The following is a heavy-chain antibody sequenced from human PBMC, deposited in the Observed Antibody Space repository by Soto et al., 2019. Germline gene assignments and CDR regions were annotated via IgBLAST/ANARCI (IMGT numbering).Heavy chain of an antibody. Sequence: EVQLVESGGGLVQPGASLTLSCAASGFPFSSYWMHWVRQAPGKGLVWVSRIKSDGSGTYYADSVQDRFTISRDNARNTLYVEMTSLRVEDTAVYFCARGGGDRYDGNGYLGRHWGQGTLVTVAS. V-gene: IGHV3-74*01. J-gene: IGHJ4*02. D-gene: IGHD3-22*01. CDR2: IKSDGSGT. CDR3: ARGGGDRYDGNGYLGRH. CDR1: GFPFSSYW.